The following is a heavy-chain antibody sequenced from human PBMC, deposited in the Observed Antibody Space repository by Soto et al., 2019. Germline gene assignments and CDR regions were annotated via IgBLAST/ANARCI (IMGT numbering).Heavy chain of an antibody. CDR1: GGTFSSYA. J-gene: IGHJ6*02. CDR3: ARGGLQSYYDFWSGYSIYGMDV. V-gene: IGHV1-69*01. Sequence: QVQLVQSGAEVKKPGSSVKVSCKASGGTFSSYAISWVRQAPGQGLEWMGGIIPIFGTANYAQKFQGRGTITADESTSTAYMELSSLRSEDTAVYYCARGGLQSYYDFWSGYSIYGMDVWGQGTTVTVSS. CDR2: IIPIFGTA. D-gene: IGHD3-3*01.